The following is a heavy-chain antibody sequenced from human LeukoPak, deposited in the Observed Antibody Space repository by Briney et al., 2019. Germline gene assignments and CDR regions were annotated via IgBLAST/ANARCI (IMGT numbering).Heavy chain of an antibody. Sequence: GGSLRLSCTVSGFTFGDYAINWVRQAPGKGLEWVGFIRSKAFGETAEYAASVKGRYTISRDDSKSIAYLQMNSLKTEDTAVYYCTRDRGSSTLGDYWGQGTLVTVSS. CDR2: IRSKAFGETA. CDR1: GFTFGDYA. CDR3: TRDRGSSTLGDY. V-gene: IGHV3-49*04. D-gene: IGHD7-27*01. J-gene: IGHJ4*02.